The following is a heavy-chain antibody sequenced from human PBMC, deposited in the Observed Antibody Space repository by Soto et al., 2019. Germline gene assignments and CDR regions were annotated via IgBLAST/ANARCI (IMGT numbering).Heavy chain of an antibody. V-gene: IGHV3-33*01. CDR3: ARESLSYYDSSGYPDAFDI. J-gene: IGHJ3*02. CDR2: IWYDGSNK. CDR1: GFTFSSYG. D-gene: IGHD3-22*01. Sequence: GGSLRLSCAATGFTFSSYGMHWVRQAPGKGLEWVAVIWYDGSNKYYADSVKGRFTISRDNSKNTLYLQMNSLRAEDTAVYYCARESLSYYDSSGYPDAFDIWGQGTMVTVSS.